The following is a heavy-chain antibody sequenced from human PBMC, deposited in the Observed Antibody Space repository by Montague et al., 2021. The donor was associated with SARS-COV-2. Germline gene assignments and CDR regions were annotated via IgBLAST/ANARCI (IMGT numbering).Heavy chain of an antibody. CDR1: GFTFSSYE. J-gene: IGHJ4*02. D-gene: IGHD5-18*01. CDR3: ARADTAMVIYFDY. V-gene: IGHV3-48*03. CDR2: ISSSGSTI. Sequence: SLRLSCSASGFTFSSYEMNWVRQAPGKGLEWVSYISSSGSTIYYADSVKGRFTISRDNAKNSLYLQMNSLRAEDTAVYYCARADTAMVIYFDYWGQGTLVTVSS.